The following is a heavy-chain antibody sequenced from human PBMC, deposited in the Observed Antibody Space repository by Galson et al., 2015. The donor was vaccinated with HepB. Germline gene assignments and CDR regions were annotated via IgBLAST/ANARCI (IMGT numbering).Heavy chain of an antibody. CDR2: IIPILGIA. V-gene: IGHV1-69*10. Sequence: SVKVSCKASGGTFSSYAISWVRQAPGQGLEWMGGIIPILGIANYAQKFQGRVTITADKSTSTAYMELSSLRSEDTAVYYCAGAYSSSSPGGYYYYMDVWGKGTTVTVSS. CDR3: AGAYSSSSPGGYYYYMDV. D-gene: IGHD6-6*01. J-gene: IGHJ6*03. CDR1: GGTFSSYA.